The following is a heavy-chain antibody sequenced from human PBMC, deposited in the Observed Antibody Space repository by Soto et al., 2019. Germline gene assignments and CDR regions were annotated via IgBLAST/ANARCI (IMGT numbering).Heavy chain of an antibody. J-gene: IGHJ4*02. CDR1: GGSISSGGYY. CDR2: IYYSGST. Sequence: SETLSLTCTVSGGSISSGGYYWSWIRQHPGKGLEWIGYIYYSGSTYYNPSLKSRVTIPVDTSKNQFSLKLSSVTAADTAVYYCAREVDEVVGEDYWGQGTLVTVSS. D-gene: IGHD1-26*01. CDR3: AREVDEVVGEDY. V-gene: IGHV4-31*03.